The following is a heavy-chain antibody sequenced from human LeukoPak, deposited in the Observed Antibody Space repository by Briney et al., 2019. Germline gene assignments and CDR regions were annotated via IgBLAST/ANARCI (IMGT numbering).Heavy chain of an antibody. CDR3: AKDLPYYYDSSGSGDAFDI. J-gene: IGHJ3*02. Sequence: GGSLRLSCAASGFIFSNYGMNWVRQAPGKGLDWVSSISGSGSSTYYAESVKGRVTISRDNSQNTLYLQMNSVRAEDTAIYYCAKDLPYYYDSSGSGDAFDIWGRGTMVTVST. V-gene: IGHV3-23*01. D-gene: IGHD3-22*01. CDR2: ISGSGSST. CDR1: GFIFSNYG.